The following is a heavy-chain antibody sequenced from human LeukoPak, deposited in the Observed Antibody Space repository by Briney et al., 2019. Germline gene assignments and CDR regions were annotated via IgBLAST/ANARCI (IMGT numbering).Heavy chain of an antibody. Sequence: SETLSLTCTVSGGAISSSYWSWIRQPPGKGLEWIGYIYYSGSTNYNPSLKSRVTISLDTSKNQFSLKLSSVTAADTAVYYCARGPEHYDILTGIDYWGQGTLVTVSS. J-gene: IGHJ4*02. CDR3: ARGPEHYDILTGIDY. CDR1: GGAISSSY. D-gene: IGHD3-9*01. CDR2: IYYSGST. V-gene: IGHV4-59*01.